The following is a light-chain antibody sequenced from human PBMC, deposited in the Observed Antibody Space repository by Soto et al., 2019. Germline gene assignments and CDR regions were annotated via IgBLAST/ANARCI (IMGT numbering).Light chain of an antibody. J-gene: IGLJ1*01. V-gene: IGLV2-14*01. CDR1: SSDVGGYNY. CDR2: EVS. CDR3: SSYTRSRAHV. Sequence: QSVLTQPAFVSGSPGQSITISCTGTSSDVGGYNYVSWYQQHPGKAPKLMIYEVSNRPSGVSNRFSGSKSGNTASLTISGLQAEDEADYYCSSYTRSRAHVLGTWPKVTVL.